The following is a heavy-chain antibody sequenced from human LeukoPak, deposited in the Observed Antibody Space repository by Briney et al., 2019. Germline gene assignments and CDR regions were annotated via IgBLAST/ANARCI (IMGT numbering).Heavy chain of an antibody. J-gene: IGHJ4*02. V-gene: IGHV3-33*01. CDR1: GFTFSSYG. Sequence: GGSLRLSCAASGFTFSSYGMHWVRQAPGKGLEWVAVIWYDGSNKYYADSVKGRFAISRDNSKNTLYLQMNSLRAEDTAVYYCARAPTYSSSWYVVGNYFDYWGQGTLVTVSS. CDR2: IWYDGSNK. CDR3: ARAPTYSSSWYVVGNYFDY. D-gene: IGHD6-13*01.